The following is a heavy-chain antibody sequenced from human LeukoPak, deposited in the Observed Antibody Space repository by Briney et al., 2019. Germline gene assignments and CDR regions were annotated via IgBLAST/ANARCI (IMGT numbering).Heavy chain of an antibody. D-gene: IGHD3-16*01. CDR3: ATDVIGDTEY. CDR1: GFTFSSYG. J-gene: IGHJ4*02. CDR2: ISGISSYI. Sequence: KSGGSLRLSCAASGFTFSSYGMNWVRQAPGKGLEWVSSISGISSYIYYADSLKGRFTISRDNAKKTLYLQMNSLRVEDTAVYYCATDVIGDTEYWGQGTLVTVSS. V-gene: IGHV3-21*01.